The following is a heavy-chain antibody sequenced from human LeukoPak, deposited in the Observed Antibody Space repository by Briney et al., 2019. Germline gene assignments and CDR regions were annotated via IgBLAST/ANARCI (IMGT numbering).Heavy chain of an antibody. J-gene: IGHJ4*02. Sequence: SETLSLTCSVSGGSISTYYWSWIRQTPRKGLEWIGYVYDIGTTNYNPSLKGRVTISSDTSKNQFSLNLRSVNASDTAIYYCARHGGSLGYFDYWGQGTLVTVSS. V-gene: IGHV4-59*08. CDR3: ARHGGSLGYFDY. CDR1: GGSISTYY. CDR2: VYDIGTT. D-gene: IGHD1-26*01.